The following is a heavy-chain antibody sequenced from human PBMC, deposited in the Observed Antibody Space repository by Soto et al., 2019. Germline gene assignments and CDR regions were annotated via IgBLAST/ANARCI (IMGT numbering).Heavy chain of an antibody. CDR2: ISGSGDRT. CDR1: GFTFSSYG. Sequence: GGSLRLSCVASGFTFSSYGVSWVRQPPGKGLEWVSTISGSGDRTYYADSVRGRFTISRDNSKNTLYLQMNSLRAEDTAVYYCAKKAVSSDYFPFDHWGQGTLVTVSS. D-gene: IGHD3-22*01. V-gene: IGHV3-23*01. CDR3: AKKAVSSDYFPFDH. J-gene: IGHJ4*02.